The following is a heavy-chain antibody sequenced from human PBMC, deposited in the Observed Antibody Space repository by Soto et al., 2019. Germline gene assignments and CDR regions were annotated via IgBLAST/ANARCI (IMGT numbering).Heavy chain of an antibody. CDR3: VREASDARDY. Sequence: EVQLVESGGGLVQPGESLILSCAASGFSFSDRKMNWVRQAPGEGLDWVSSISGGSEFIYYTDSVKGRFIISRDNTKNSLYLQMNSLRAEDTAVYYCVREASDARDYWGQGTLVIVSS. CDR2: ISGGSEFI. J-gene: IGHJ4*02. V-gene: IGHV3-21*01. CDR1: GFSFSDRK.